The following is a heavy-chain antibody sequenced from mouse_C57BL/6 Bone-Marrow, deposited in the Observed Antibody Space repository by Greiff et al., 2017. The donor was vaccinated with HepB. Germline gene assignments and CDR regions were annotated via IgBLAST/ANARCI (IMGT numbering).Heavy chain of an antibody. CDR1: GFSFTSYG. V-gene: IGHV2-2*01. J-gene: IGHJ2*01. Sequence: QVQLQQSGPGLVQPSQSLSITCTVSGFSFTSYGVHWVRQSPGKGLEWLGVIWSGGSTDYNAAFISRLSISKDNSKSQVFFKMNSLQADDTAIYYCARGRIYLDYWGQGTTLTVSS. CDR3: ARGRIYLDY. CDR2: IWSGGST.